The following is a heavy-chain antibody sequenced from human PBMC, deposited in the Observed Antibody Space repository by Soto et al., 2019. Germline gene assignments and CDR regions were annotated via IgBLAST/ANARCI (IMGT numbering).Heavy chain of an antibody. J-gene: IGHJ4*02. CDR1: GGSISSYY. V-gene: IGHV4-59*01. CDR2: IYYSGST. Sequence: QVQLQESGPGLVKPSETLSLTCTVSGGSISSYYWSWIGQPPGKGLEWIGYIYYSGSTNYSPSLKSRLTIPVDTSKHRFSPKLSSVTAAATAVYYCARSDGRYWGQGTLVTVSS. CDR3: ARSDGRY.